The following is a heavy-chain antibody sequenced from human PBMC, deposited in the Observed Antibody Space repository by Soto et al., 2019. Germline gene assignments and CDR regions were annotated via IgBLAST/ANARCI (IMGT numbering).Heavy chain of an antibody. J-gene: IGHJ6*02. D-gene: IGHD3-16*01. CDR2: LYAEGTT. CDR3: VRPRPSGENYGMDV. V-gene: IGHV3-53*01. Sequence: GGSLRLSCVASGLTVSHNYMAWVRQAPEMGLEWVSILYAEGTTYYADSVKGRFTISRDSSKNTLFLQMDSLRAEDTAVYYCVRPRPSGENYGMDVWGQGTTVTVSS. CDR1: GLTVSHNY.